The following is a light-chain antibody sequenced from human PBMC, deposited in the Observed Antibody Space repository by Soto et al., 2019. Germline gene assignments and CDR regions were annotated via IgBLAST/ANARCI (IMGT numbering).Light chain of an antibody. CDR1: QSVSSSN. J-gene: IGKJ2*01. Sequence: VLTQCPGTLSLSPGERATLSCRASQSVSSSNLAWYQKKPGQAPRVLIYGASTRATGIPDRFSGSGSGTDFTLTISRLEPEDFAVYYCQQYDNSPYTFGQGTNLEIK. CDR2: GAS. CDR3: QQYDNSPYT. V-gene: IGKV3-20*01.